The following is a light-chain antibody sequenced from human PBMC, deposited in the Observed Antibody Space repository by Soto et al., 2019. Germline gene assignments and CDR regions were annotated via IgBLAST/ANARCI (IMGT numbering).Light chain of an antibody. Sequence: QSALTQPRSVSGSPGQSVTISCTGTSSDVGGYNYVSWYQQRPGKAPKLMIYDVSKRPSGVPDRFSGSKSGNTASLTISGLQAEDEADYYCCSYAGSYSPDVFGTGTKLTVL. V-gene: IGLV2-11*01. CDR2: DVS. CDR1: SSDVGGYNY. CDR3: CSYAGSYSPDV. J-gene: IGLJ1*01.